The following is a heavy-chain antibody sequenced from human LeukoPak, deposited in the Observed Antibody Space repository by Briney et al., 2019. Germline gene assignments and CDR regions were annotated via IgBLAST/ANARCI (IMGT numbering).Heavy chain of an antibody. CDR2: ISGSGGST. V-gene: IGHV3-23*01. CDR3: AKDFRGYDSSGYYYGTPIF. Sequence: GGSLRLSCTASGFTFGDYAMSWVRQAPGKGLEWVSAISGSGGSTYYADSVKGRFTISRDNSKNTLYLQMNSLRAEDTAVYYCAKDFRGYDSSGYYYGTPIFWGQGTMVTVSS. D-gene: IGHD3-22*01. J-gene: IGHJ3*01. CDR1: GFTFGDYA.